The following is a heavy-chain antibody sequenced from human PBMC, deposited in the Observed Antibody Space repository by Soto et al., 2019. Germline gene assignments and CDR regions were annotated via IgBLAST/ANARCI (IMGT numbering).Heavy chain of an antibody. CDR2: ISGSGGRT. V-gene: IGHV3-23*01. D-gene: IGHD3-10*01. CDR3: AKHSRVRSNAYDLGDD. Sequence: EVQLLESGGGLVQPGGSLRLSCAASGFTFSSYAMNWVRQAPGKGLEWVSAISGSGGRTYYADSVKGRFTISRDNSQNTLYLQMNSLRAEDTAIYYCAKHSRVRSNAYDLGDDCGHGTLVTVSS. J-gene: IGHJ4*01. CDR1: GFTFSSYA.